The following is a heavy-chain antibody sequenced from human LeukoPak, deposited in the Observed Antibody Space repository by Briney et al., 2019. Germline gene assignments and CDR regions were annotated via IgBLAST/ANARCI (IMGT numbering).Heavy chain of an antibody. CDR2: IYYSGST. V-gene: IGHV4-39*01. CDR1: GGSISSSSYY. J-gene: IGHJ6*03. Sequence: PSETLSLTCTVSGGSISSSSYYWGWIRQPPGKGLEWIGSIYYSGSTYYNPSLKSRVTISVDTSKNQFSLKLSSVTAADTAVYYCARGSAGYYYYYMDAWGKGTTVTVSS. CDR3: ARGSAGYYYYYMDA.